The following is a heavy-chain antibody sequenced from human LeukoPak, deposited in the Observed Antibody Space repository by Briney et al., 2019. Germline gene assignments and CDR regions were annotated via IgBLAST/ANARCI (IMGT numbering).Heavy chain of an antibody. J-gene: IGHJ6*02. CDR1: GGTFSSYA. CDR2: IIPIFGTA. D-gene: IGHD3-22*01. V-gene: IGHV1-69*13. Sequence: ASVKVSCTASGGTFSSYAISWVRQAPGQGLEWMGGIIPIFGTANYAQKFQGRVTITADESTSTAYMELSSLRSEDTAVYYCARLYDSSGYYIPYYYYGMDVWGQGTTVTVSS. CDR3: ARLYDSSGYYIPYYYYGMDV.